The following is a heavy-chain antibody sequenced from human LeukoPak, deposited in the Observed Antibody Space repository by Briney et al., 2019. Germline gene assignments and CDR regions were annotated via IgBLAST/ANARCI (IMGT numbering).Heavy chain of an antibody. CDR2: IRYDGSNK. CDR1: GFTFSSYG. CDR3: ARTIAVAGWVRGQPYNWFDP. J-gene: IGHJ5*02. Sequence: GGSLRLSCAASGFTFSSYGMHWVRQAPGKGLEWVAFIRYDGSNKYYADSVKGRFTISRDNSKNTLYLQMNSLRAEDTAVYYCARTIAVAGWVRGQPYNWFDPWGQGTLVTVSS. V-gene: IGHV3-30*02. D-gene: IGHD6-19*01.